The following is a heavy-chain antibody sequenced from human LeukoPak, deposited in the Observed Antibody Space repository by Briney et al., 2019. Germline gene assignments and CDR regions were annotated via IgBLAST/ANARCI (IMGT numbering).Heavy chain of an antibody. D-gene: IGHD3-16*01. J-gene: IGHJ4*02. CDR1: GGSMSSSY. Sequence: PSETLSLTCTVSGGSMSSSYWTWIRQPPGKGLEWIGYVYNSGSTNYNPSPRSRVTISLDTSKNQFSLKLSSVTAADTAVYYCARSHDGTAGGLLWGQGTLVTVSS. V-gene: IGHV4-59*01. CDR3: ARSHDGTAGGLL. CDR2: VYNSGST.